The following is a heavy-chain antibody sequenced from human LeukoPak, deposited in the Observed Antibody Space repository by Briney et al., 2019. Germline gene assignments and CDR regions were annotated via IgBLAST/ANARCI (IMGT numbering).Heavy chain of an antibody. V-gene: IGHV3-11*01. CDR2: ISSSGSSI. CDR1: GFTFSDYY. J-gene: IGHJ3*02. Sequence: GGSLRLSCAASGFTFSDYYMTWIRQAPGEGLEWVSYISSSGSSIYYADSVKGRFTISRDNAKNSLYLQMNSLRAEDTAVYYCARRMTTVTTRAFDIWGQGTMVTVSS. CDR3: ARRMTTVTTRAFDI. D-gene: IGHD4-17*01.